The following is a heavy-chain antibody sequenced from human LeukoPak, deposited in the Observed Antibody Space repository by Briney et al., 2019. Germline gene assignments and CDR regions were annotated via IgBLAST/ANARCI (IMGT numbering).Heavy chain of an antibody. CDR1: GYSISSGYY. D-gene: IGHD6-13*01. Sequence: SETLSLTCTVSGYSISSGYYWGWMRHPPGKGLEWIESIHHSGSTYYNPSLKSRVTMSIDTSKNQFSLKLSSVTAADTAVYYCARTKGGIAAADAYFDYWGQGTLVTVSS. CDR3: ARTKGGIAAADAYFDY. J-gene: IGHJ4*02. V-gene: IGHV4-38-2*02. CDR2: IHHSGST.